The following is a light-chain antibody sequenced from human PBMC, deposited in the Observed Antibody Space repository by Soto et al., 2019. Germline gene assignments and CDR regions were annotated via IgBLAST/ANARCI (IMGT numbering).Light chain of an antibody. CDR2: KAS. CDR1: QTISSW. J-gene: IGKJ1*01. V-gene: IGKV1-5*03. Sequence: DIQMTQSPSTLSGSVGDRVTITCRASQTISSWLAWYQQKPGKAPKLLIYKASTLKSGVPSRFSGSGSGTEFTHTISSLQPDDFATYYCQHYNSYSEAFDQGTKVELK. CDR3: QHYNSYSEA.